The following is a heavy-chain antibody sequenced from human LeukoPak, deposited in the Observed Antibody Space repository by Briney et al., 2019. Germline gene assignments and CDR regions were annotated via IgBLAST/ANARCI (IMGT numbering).Heavy chain of an antibody. J-gene: IGHJ4*02. Sequence: GGSLRLSCAASGFTFSSYSMNWVRQAPGKGLEWVSSISSSSRYIYYADSVKGRFTISRDNAKNSLYLQMYSLRAEDTAVYYCARHVVAVGFDYWGQGTLVTVSS. CDR2: ISSSSRYI. D-gene: IGHD3-22*01. CDR1: GFTFSSYS. CDR3: ARHVVAVGFDY. V-gene: IGHV3-21*01.